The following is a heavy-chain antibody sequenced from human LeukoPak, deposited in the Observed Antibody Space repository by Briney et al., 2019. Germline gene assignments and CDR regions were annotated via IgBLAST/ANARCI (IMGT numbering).Heavy chain of an antibody. D-gene: IGHD1-26*01. Sequence: GGSLRLSCVASAFTFKTYTLNWVRQAPGKGLEWVSSISSSSSYIYYADSVKGRFTISRDNAKNSLYLQMNSLRAEDTAVYYCARDQGPGGAATDYWGQGTLVTVSS. J-gene: IGHJ4*02. CDR2: ISSSSSYI. V-gene: IGHV3-21*01. CDR1: AFTFKTYT. CDR3: ARDQGPGGAATDY.